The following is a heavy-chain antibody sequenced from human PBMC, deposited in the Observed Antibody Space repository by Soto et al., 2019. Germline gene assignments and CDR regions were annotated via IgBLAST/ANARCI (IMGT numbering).Heavy chain of an antibody. CDR2: IY. J-gene: IGHJ4*02. CDR3: AARRREGIDY. V-gene: IGHV4-39*01. D-gene: IGHD6-25*01. CDR1: VGSIRSSSYY. Sequence: SETLSLTCTLSVGSIRSSSYYWGWIRQPPGKGLEWIGTIYYSNPSLKSRVTVSEDTSKNQFSLKLTSVTAADTAVYYCAARRREGIDYWGQGTLVTVSS.